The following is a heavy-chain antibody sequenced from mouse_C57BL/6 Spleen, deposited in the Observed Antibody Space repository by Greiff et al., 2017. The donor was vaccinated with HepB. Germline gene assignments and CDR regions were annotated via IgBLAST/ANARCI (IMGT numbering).Heavy chain of an antibody. CDR3: ARFRGSSWYFDV. J-gene: IGHJ1*03. CDR1: GYTFTSYW. D-gene: IGHD1-1*01. Sequence: QVQLQQPGTELVKPGASVKLSCKASGYTFTSYWMHWVKQRPGQGLEWIGNINPSNGGTNYNEKFKSKATLTVDKSSSTAYMQRSSLTSEDSAVYYCARFRGSSWYFDVWGTGTTVTVSS. CDR2: INPSNGGT. V-gene: IGHV1-53*01.